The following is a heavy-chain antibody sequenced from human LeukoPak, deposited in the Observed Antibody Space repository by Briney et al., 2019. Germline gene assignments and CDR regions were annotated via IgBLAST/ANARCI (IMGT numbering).Heavy chain of an antibody. V-gene: IGHV4-34*01. J-gene: IGHJ3*02. Sequence: PSETLSLTCAVYGGSFSGYYWSWIRQPPGKGLEWIGSIYYRGSTYYNPSLKSRVTISLDTSENQFSLKLSSVTAADTAVYYCARDRLGGYYDSSGYGAFDIWGQGTMVTVSS. CDR3: ARDRLGGYYDSSGYGAFDI. D-gene: IGHD3-22*01. CDR2: IYYRGST. CDR1: GGSFSGYY.